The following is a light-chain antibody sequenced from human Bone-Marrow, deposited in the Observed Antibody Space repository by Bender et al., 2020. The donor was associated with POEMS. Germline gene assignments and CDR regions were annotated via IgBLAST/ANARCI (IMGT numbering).Light chain of an antibody. CDR1: YLGDKF. J-gene: IGLJ2*01. CDR3: HSAADNNEV. V-gene: IGLV3-1*01. CDR2: KDA. Sequence: SYELTQPPSVSVSPGQTASITCSGDYLGDKFACWYQQRPGQSPVLVIYKDAKRPSGIPERFSGSSSGTTVTLTISGAQVEDEADYYCHSAADNNEVFGGGTKLTVL.